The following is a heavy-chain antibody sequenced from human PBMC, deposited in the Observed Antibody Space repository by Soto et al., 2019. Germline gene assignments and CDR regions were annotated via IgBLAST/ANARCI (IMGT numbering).Heavy chain of an antibody. CDR3: VRELIVGPAEYFQH. J-gene: IGHJ1*01. CDR2: INRDGSQM. V-gene: IGHV3-7*01. CDR1: GFTFSNSW. Sequence: GGSLRLSCAVSGFTFSNSWVCWVRQIPGKGLEWVANINRDGSQMYYVDSVKGRFTISRDNAKNSLYLQMNSLRVEDTAVYYCVRELIVGPAEYFQHWGQGTLVTVSS. D-gene: IGHD2-21*01.